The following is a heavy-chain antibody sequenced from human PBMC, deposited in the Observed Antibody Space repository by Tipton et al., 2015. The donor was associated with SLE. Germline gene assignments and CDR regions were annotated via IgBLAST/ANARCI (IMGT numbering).Heavy chain of an antibody. J-gene: IGHJ4*02. CDR1: GGSLSGHF. CDR2: ISHGGST. D-gene: IGHD1-1*01. Sequence: GLVKPSEHLSLICGVSGGSLSGHFWSWIRQPPGKGLEWIGEISHGGSTNYNPSLKSRVTISADTSKNVFSLRLSSVTAADTAMYYCARFRREHQLVRLAWLWGQGTLVTVSS. V-gene: IGHV4-34*01. CDR3: ARFRREHQLVRLAWL.